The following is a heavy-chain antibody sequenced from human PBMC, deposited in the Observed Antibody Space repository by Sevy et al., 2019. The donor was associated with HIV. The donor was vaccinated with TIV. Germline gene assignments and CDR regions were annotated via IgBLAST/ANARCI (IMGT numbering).Heavy chain of an antibody. J-gene: IGHJ6*02. Sequence: SETLFLTCTVSGGSMSGYYLTWIRQPPGKGLEGIGYFYYSRTTNYNPSLKSRVTISVDRSKNQFSLKLNSVTAADTAVYYCATCSPDYYYGMDVWGQGTTVTVSS. CDR2: FYYSRTT. V-gene: IGHV4-59*01. CDR3: ATCSPDYYYGMDV. D-gene: IGHD2-15*01. CDR1: GGSMSGYY.